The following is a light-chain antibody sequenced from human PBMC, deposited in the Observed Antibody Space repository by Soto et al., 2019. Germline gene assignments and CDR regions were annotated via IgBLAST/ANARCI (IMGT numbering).Light chain of an antibody. V-gene: IGKV3-20*01. CDR1: QSVGSTY. CDR3: HQYGTSPLT. CDR2: CVS. Sequence: EIVLTQSPGTLSLSPGERATLSCRASQSVGSTYLAWYQQKPGQAPKLLIYCVSSRATGIPDRFSGSGSGTDFTLTISRLEPEDFAVYYCHQYGTSPLTFGPGTKGDI. J-gene: IGKJ3*01.